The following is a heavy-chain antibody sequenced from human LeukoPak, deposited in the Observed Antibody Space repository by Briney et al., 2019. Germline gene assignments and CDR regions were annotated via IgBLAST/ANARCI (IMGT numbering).Heavy chain of an antibody. V-gene: IGHV1-2*02. D-gene: IGHD1-1*01. CDR1: GYTFTAYY. CDR2: INPNSGDI. J-gene: IGHJ4*02. Sequence: ASVKVSCKASGYTFTAYYMHRVRQAPGQGLEWVGWINPNSGDINYAQNFQGRVTMTRDTSISTAYMELNRLRSDDTAVYYCARDGHWRTDYWGQGTLVTVSS. CDR3: ARDGHWRTDY.